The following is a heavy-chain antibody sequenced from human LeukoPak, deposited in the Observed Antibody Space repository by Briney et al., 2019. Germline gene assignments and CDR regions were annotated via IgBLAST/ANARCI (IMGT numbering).Heavy chain of an antibody. Sequence: SETLSLTCTVSGGSISSYYWSWIRQPPGKGLEWIGYIYYSGSTNYNPSLKSRVTISVDTSKNQFSLKLSSVTAADTAVYYCARDLLGSDAFDSWGQGTMVTVSS. CDR2: IYYSGST. V-gene: IGHV4-59*01. CDR1: GGSISSYY. J-gene: IGHJ3*02. CDR3: ARDLLGSDAFDS. D-gene: IGHD7-27*01.